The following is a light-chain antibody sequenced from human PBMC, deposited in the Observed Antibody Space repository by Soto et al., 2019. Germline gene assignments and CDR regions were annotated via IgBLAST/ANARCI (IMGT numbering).Light chain of an antibody. V-gene: IGKV3-11*01. J-gene: IGKJ2*01. CDR3: QQRSKWPPT. Sequence: EIVLTQSPATLSLSPGARATLSCRASQSVSSYLAWYQQKPGQAPRLLIYDASNRATGIPARFSGSGSGTAFTRTISSLEPEDFAVYYCQQRSKWPPTFGQGTKLEIK. CDR2: DAS. CDR1: QSVSSY.